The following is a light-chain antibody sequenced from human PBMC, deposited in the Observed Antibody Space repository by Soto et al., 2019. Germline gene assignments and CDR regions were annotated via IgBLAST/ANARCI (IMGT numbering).Light chain of an antibody. CDR2: GAS. V-gene: IGKV3-20*01. Sequence: EIVLTQSPGTLSMSPGERATLSCRASQSVSSSYVAWYQQKPGQAPRLLIYGASRRATGIPDRFSGSGSGTDFTLTISRLEPEDFAVNHCQQYGASPILAFGGGTKVE. CDR3: QQYGASPILA. CDR1: QSVSSSY. J-gene: IGKJ4*01.